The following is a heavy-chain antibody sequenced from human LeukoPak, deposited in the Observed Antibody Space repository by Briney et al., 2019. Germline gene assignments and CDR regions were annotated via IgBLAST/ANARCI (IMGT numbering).Heavy chain of an antibody. CDR3: ARTIAQYTNTWLYYYYGLDV. CDR1: GFTFRSFA. CDR2: ISGGGEDT. D-gene: IGHD6-13*01. V-gene: IGHV3-23*01. J-gene: IGHJ6*02. Sequence: GGSLRLSCTASGFTFRSFAMSWVRQAPGQGLEWVSSISGGGEDTYYADSVKGRFTISRDNSETTLYLQMNSLGADDTALYYCARTIAQYTNTWLYYYYGLDVWGQGTTVTVSS.